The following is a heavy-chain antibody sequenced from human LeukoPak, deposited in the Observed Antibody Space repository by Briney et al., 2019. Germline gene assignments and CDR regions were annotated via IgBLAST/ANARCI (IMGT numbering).Heavy chain of an antibody. CDR1: GGTFSSYA. D-gene: IGHD5-18*01. CDR2: IIPIFGTA. CDR3: ATVRRAMVSTGDAFDI. J-gene: IGHJ3*02. V-gene: IGHV1-69*13. Sequence: SVKVSCKASGGTFSSYAISWVRQAPGQGLEWMGGIIPIFGTANYAQKFQGRVTITADESTSTAYMELSSLRSEDTAVYYCATVRRAMVSTGDAFDIWGQGTMVTVSS.